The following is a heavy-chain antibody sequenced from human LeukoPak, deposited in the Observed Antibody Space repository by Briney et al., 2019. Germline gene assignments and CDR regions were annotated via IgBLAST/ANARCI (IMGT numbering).Heavy chain of an antibody. CDR3: AGGESEYSSSGDFAY. J-gene: IGHJ4*02. CDR2: ISSSSTTI. CDR1: GFTFSTYS. Sequence: GGSLRLSCAASGFTFSTYSMNWVRQAPGKGLEWVSYISSSSTTIYYADSVKGRSTISRDNDKNSLYLQLNSLRAEDTAVYYCAGGESEYSSSGDFAYWGQGTLVTVSS. D-gene: IGHD6-6*01. V-gene: IGHV3-48*01.